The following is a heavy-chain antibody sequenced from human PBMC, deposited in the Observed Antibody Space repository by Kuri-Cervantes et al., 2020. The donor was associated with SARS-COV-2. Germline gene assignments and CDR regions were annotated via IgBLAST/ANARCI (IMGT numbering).Heavy chain of an antibody. CDR2: IRSKASSYAT. Sequence: GESLKISCAASGFTFSGSAMHWVRQASGKGLEWVGRIRSKASSYATAYAASVKGRFIISRDDSKNTAYLQMNSLKTEDTAVYYCTRGTSQTYYYYYYMDVWGKGTTVTVSS. J-gene: IGHJ6*03. V-gene: IGHV3-73*01. CDR3: TRGTSQTYYYYYYMDV. D-gene: IGHD2-2*01. CDR1: GFTFSGSA.